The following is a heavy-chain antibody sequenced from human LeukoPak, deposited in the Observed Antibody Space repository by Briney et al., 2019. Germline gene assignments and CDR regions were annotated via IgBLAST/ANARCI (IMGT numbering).Heavy chain of an antibody. CDR3: ARDTVVVPQGDAFDL. J-gene: IGHJ3*01. Sequence: GGSLRLSCAASGFTFSTYWMAWVRPVPGKRRAWVANIKYDGIEKYHVDSVKGRFTISRDNAKNSLYLQMNSLRTEDTAVYYCARDTVVVPQGDAFDLWGQGTMVTVSS. CDR1: GFTFSTYW. CDR2: IKYDGIEK. D-gene: IGHD2-2*01. V-gene: IGHV3-7*04.